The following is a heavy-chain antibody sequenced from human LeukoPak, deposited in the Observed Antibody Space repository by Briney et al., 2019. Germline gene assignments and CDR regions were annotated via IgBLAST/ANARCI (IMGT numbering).Heavy chain of an antibody. Sequence: GGSLRLSCAASGFTFSSYSMNWVRQAPGKGLEWVSSISSSSSYIYYADSVKGRFTISRDNAKNSLYLQMNSLRAEDTAVYYCARVIYDFWSGYRPLGYYYYYMDVWGKGTTVTVSS. CDR3: ARVIYDFWSGYRPLGYYYYYMDV. CDR1: GFTFSSYS. V-gene: IGHV3-21*04. D-gene: IGHD3-3*01. J-gene: IGHJ6*03. CDR2: ISSSSSYI.